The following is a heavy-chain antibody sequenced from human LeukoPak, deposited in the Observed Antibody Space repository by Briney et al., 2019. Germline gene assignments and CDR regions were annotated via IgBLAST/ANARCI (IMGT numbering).Heavy chain of an antibody. Sequence: KTSETLPLTCTVPGSSISSGGYYWSWIRQHPGKGLEWIGYIYYSGSTYYNPSLKSRVTISVDTSKDQFSLKLSSVTAADTAVYYCARGDIVLMVYAILWGQGTLVTVSS. V-gene: IGHV4-31*03. CDR1: GSSISSGGYY. CDR2: IYYSGST. D-gene: IGHD2-8*01. J-gene: IGHJ4*02. CDR3: ARGDIVLMVYAIL.